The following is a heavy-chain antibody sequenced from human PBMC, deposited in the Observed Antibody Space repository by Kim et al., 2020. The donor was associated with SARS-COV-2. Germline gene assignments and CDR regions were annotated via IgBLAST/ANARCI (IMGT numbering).Heavy chain of an antibody. V-gene: IGHV4-34*01. CDR1: GGSFSGYY. D-gene: IGHD3-10*01. Sequence: SETLSLTCAVYGGSFSGYYWSWIRQPPGKGLEWIGEINHSGSTNYNPSLKSRVTISVDTSKNQFSLKLSSVTAADTAVYYCARGADYYGSGSYWTTYYYYGMDVWGQGTTVTVSS. CDR3: ARGADYYGSGSYWTTYYYYGMDV. J-gene: IGHJ6*02. CDR2: INHSGST.